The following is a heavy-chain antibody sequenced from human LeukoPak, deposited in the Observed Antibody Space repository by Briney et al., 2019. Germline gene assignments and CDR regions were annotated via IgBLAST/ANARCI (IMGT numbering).Heavy chain of an antibody. CDR1: GFTFSSYA. CDR3: ARDLLVGSSPFDY. V-gene: IGHV3-30-3*01. D-gene: IGHD6-6*01. CDR2: ISYDGSNK. Sequence: GSLRLSCAASGFTFSSYAMHWVRQAPGKGLEWVAVISYDGSNKYYADSVKGRFTISRDNSKNTLYLQMNSLRAEDTAVYYCARDLLVGSSPFDYWGQGTLVTVSS. J-gene: IGHJ4*02.